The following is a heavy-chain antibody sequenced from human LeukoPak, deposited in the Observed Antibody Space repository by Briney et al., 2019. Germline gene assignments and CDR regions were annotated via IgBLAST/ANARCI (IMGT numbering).Heavy chain of an antibody. CDR1: GFTFSSYG. D-gene: IGHD5-18*01. V-gene: IGHV3-23*01. Sequence: QPGGSLRLSCAASGFTFSSYGMSWVRQAPGKGLEWVSAISGSGGSTYYADSVKGRFTISRDNSKNTLYLQMNSLRAEDTALYYCAKSGLWDTAMVWNLLDYWGQGTLVTVSS. CDR2: ISGSGGST. CDR3: AKSGLWDTAMVWNLLDY. J-gene: IGHJ4*02.